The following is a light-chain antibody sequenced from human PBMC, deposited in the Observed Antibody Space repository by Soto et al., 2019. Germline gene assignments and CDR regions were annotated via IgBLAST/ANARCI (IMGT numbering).Light chain of an antibody. CDR3: LSFTTTSTPV. J-gene: IGLJ1*01. V-gene: IGLV2-14*01. CDR1: ISDIGAYDY. Sequence: QCLLNQPASLSGSPGQSITISCTGTISDIGAYDYVSWFQQHPGKAPKLMISEVNNRPSGVSNRFSGSKSGNTAYLTISGLQVEDEAEYFCLSFTTTSTPVFGTGTKVTVL. CDR2: EVN.